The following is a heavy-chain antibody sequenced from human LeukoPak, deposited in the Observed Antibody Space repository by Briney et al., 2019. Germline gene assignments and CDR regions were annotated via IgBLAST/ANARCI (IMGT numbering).Heavy chain of an antibody. CDR1: GYSISDSISSHY. J-gene: IGHJ4*02. CDR3: ARRLGAVAGAFDY. D-gene: IGHD6-19*01. CDR2: IYWDDEK. Sequence: TLSLTCNVSGYSISDSISSHYWTWIRQPPGKALEWLGIIYWDDEKLYRPSLKSRLTITRDTSKNQVVLTMTNMDPVDTATYYCARRLGAVAGAFDYWGQGTLVTVSS. V-gene: IGHV2-5*08.